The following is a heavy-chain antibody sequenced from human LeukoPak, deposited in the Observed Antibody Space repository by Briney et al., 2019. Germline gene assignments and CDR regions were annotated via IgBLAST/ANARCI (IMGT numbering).Heavy chain of an antibody. Sequence: PGGSLRLSCAASGFTFTNAWMTWVRQAPGKVLEWVVRIKTKIDGETTDYAEPVKGRFTISRDDSKNTLYLQMNSLKTDDTAVYYCTTVERWLLRSSPYWGQGALVTVSS. CDR2: IKTKIDGETT. CDR1: GFTFTNAW. J-gene: IGHJ4*02. D-gene: IGHD4-23*01. V-gene: IGHV3-15*01. CDR3: TTVERWLLRSSPY.